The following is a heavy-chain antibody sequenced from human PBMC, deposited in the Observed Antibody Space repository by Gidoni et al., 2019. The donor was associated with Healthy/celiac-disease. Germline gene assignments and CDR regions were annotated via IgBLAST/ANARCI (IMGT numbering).Heavy chain of an antibody. D-gene: IGHD6-6*01. V-gene: IGHV4-34*01. J-gene: IGHJ4*02. CDR2: INHSGRT. CDR3: ARGRPGVAARPRYFDY. Sequence: QVQLQQWGAGLLKPSETLSLTSAAYAGSFSGYYWSWIRQPPGKGLEWIGEINHSGRTNYNPSLKSRVTISVDTSKNQFSLKLSSVTAADTAVYYCARGRPGVAARPRYFDYWGQGTLVTVSS. CDR1: AGSFSGYY.